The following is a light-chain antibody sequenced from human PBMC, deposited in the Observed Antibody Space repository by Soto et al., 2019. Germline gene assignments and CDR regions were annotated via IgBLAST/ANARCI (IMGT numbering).Light chain of an antibody. CDR2: SNN. CDR3: AAWDDSLNGPV. V-gene: IGLV1-44*01. J-gene: IGLJ2*01. Sequence: QSVLTQPPSASGTPGQRVSISCSGNTSNIGSNTVNWYQQLPGTAPKLLIHSNNQRPSGVPDRFSGSKSGTSASLAISGLQAEDEADYYCAAWDDSLNGPVFGGGTKLTVL. CDR1: TSNIGSNT.